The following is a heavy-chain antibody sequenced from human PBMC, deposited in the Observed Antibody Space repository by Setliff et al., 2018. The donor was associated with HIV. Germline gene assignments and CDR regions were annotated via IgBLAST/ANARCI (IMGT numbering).Heavy chain of an antibody. Sequence: GGSLRLSCAASGFTFSSYWMSWVRQAPGKGLEWAANIKQDGSEKYYVDSAKGRFTISRDNAKNSLYLQMNSLRAEDTAAYYCARYNWNPLGYRFDYWGQGTLVTVSS. CDR1: GFTFSSYW. J-gene: IGHJ4*02. CDR2: IKQDGSEK. V-gene: IGHV3-7*03. D-gene: IGHD1-20*01. CDR3: ARYNWNPLGYRFDY.